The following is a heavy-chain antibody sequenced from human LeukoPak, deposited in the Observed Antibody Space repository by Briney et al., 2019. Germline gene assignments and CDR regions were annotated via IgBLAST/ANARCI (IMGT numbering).Heavy chain of an antibody. Sequence: AGGSLRLSCAASGFTFSSYAMHWVRQAPGKGLEWVAVISSDGNNKNYVDSVKGRFTFSRDNSKNTLYLQMNSLRAEDTAVYYCAKGNDIGGYYYPHFDYGGQGTLVTVSS. CDR1: GFTFSSYA. CDR3: AKGNDIGGYYYPHFDY. J-gene: IGHJ4*02. D-gene: IGHD3-22*01. V-gene: IGHV3-30*04. CDR2: ISSDGNNK.